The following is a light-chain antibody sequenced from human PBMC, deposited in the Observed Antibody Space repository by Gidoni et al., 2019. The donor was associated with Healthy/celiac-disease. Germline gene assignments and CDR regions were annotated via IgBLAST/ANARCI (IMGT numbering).Light chain of an antibody. CDR2: AAS. V-gene: IGKV1-9*01. Sequence: DIQLTQSPSFLSASVGDRVTITCCASQGISSYLAWYQQKPGKAPKILIYAASTLQSGVPSRFSGSGSGTEFTLTISSLQPEDFETYYCQQRNSYLPLTFXGXTKVXSK. CDR1: QGISSY. CDR3: QQRNSYLPLT. J-gene: IGKJ4*01.